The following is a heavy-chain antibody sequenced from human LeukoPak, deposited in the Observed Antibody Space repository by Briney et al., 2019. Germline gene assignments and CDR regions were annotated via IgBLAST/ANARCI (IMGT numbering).Heavy chain of an antibody. D-gene: IGHD3-10*01. Sequence: ASVKVSCKASGYIFASYAFSWVRQAPGQGLEWMGWVNNYNGNTDYARNLQGRVTMTTETSTNTAYMELRSLRSDDTAVYYCARLGRYGSGPYYYYGMDVWGQGTTVTVSS. CDR1: GYIFASYA. J-gene: IGHJ6*02. CDR2: VNNYNGNT. CDR3: ARLGRYGSGPYYYYGMDV. V-gene: IGHV1-18*01.